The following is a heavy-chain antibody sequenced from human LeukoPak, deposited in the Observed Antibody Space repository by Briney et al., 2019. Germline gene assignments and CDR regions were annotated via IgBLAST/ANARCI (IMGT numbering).Heavy chain of an antibody. CDR2: IYYSGST. J-gene: IGHJ4*02. CDR1: GYSISSGYY. Sequence: SETLSLTCTVSGYSISSGYYWGWIRQPPGKGLEWIGSIYYSGSTYYNPSLKSRVTISVDTSKNQFSLKLSSVTAADTAVYYCARVASITIFGVARGYFDYWGQGTLVTVSS. CDR3: ARVASITIFGVARGYFDY. V-gene: IGHV4-38-2*02. D-gene: IGHD3-3*01.